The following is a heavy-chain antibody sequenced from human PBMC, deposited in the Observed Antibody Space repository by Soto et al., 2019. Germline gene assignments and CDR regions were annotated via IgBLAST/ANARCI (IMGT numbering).Heavy chain of an antibody. V-gene: IGHV3-23*01. D-gene: IGHD3-16*01. CDR1: GFTFSNYA. Sequence: EVQLLESGGGLVQPGGSLRLSCAASGFTFSNYAMSWVRQAPGKGLEWVSAIVGSADGTFYADSVKGRFTISRDNSKNTLYMQINSLRAADTAVYYCAKVGAVVNHWYFDLWGRGTLVTVSS. J-gene: IGHJ2*01. CDR3: AKVGAVVNHWYFDL. CDR2: IVGSADGT.